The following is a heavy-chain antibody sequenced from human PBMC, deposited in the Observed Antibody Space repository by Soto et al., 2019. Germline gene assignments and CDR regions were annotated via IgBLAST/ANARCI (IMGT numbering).Heavy chain of an antibody. V-gene: IGHV3-23*01. CDR1: GFTFSSSA. Sequence: EVQLLASGGGLVQPGGSLRLSCAASGFTFSSSAMSWVRQAPGKGLEWVSGTSGSGGSTYYAASVKGRCTISRDNSKNTLYLQRNSLRAEDTAVYYCAKKGPYGDYLHYFDYWGQGTMVAVSS. D-gene: IGHD4-17*01. J-gene: IGHJ4*02. CDR2: TSGSGGST. CDR3: AKKGPYGDYLHYFDY.